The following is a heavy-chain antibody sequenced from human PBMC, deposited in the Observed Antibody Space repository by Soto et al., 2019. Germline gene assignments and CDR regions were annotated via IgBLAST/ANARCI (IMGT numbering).Heavy chain of an antibody. CDR2: ISFDGSNK. CDR3: ARAGDSSSAALYYYYHGMDV. Sequence: GGSLRLSCAASGFTFSTYSMHWVRQAPGKGLEWLAVISFDGSNKYYADSVKGRFTISRDNSKNTLYLQMNTLRAEDTSVYYCARAGDSSSAALYYYYHGMDVWGQGTTVTVSS. V-gene: IGHV3-30-3*01. CDR1: GFTFSTYS. J-gene: IGHJ6*02. D-gene: IGHD6-6*01.